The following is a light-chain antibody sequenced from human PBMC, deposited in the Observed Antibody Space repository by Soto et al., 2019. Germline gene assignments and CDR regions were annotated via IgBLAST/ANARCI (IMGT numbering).Light chain of an antibody. CDR1: QGISSK. CDR3: QQANSLPLT. Sequence: DIQMTQSPPSVSASVGDRVTITCRASQGISSKLAWYQQTPGKAPKLLIYAASRLQSGVPSRFSGSGSGTDFTFTISSLQPEDFATYYCQQANSLPLTFGGGTKVEIK. J-gene: IGKJ4*01. CDR2: AAS. V-gene: IGKV1-12*01.